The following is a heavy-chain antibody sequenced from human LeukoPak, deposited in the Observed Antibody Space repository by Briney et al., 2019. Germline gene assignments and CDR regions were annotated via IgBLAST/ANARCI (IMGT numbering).Heavy chain of an antibody. CDR3: GRRFCNSCPLDF. D-gene: IGHD2-21*01. CDR2: FHAGGGL. Sequence: GGSLRLSCVGSGFNVTTNNMYWVRQAPGKGLECVSAFHAGGGLDYVDSVRDRFTSSRDNSKITLYLQMNSLRAEDTAVYYCGRRFCNSCPLDFWGQGTLVTVSS. J-gene: IGHJ4*02. V-gene: IGHV3-66*04. CDR1: GFNVTTNN.